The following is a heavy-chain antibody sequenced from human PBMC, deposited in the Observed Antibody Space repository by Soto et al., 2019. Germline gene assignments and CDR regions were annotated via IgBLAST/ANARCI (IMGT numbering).Heavy chain of an antibody. Sequence: QVTLKQSGPVLVQPTETLTLTCTVSGFSLSNARMGVSWIRQPPGKALEWLAHIFSNDYKSYSTSMKSMLTVSKNTSKRQVVLTMTNMDTVETATYYFARLDQAAGMGRDAFDIWGQGTLVTVSS. V-gene: IGHV2-26*01. CDR1: GFSLSNARMG. CDR2: IFSNDYK. J-gene: IGHJ3*02. CDR3: ARLDQAAGMGRDAFDI. D-gene: IGHD6-13*01.